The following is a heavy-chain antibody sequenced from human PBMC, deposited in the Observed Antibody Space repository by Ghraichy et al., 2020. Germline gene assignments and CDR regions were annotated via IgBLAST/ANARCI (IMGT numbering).Heavy chain of an antibody. J-gene: IGHJ4*02. D-gene: IGHD6-13*01. Sequence: GALRLSCAASGFTFSDYYMSWIRQAPGKGLEWVSYISSSGTTIYYADSVKGRFTISRDNAKNSLYLQMNSLRAEDTAVYYCATGGSWHTPQEYWGQGNLVTVSS. CDR2: ISSSGTTI. V-gene: IGHV3-11*01. CDR1: GFTFSDYY. CDR3: ATGGSWHTPQEY.